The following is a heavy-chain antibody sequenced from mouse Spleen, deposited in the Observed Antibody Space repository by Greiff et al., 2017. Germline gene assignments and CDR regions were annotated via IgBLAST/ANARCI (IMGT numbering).Heavy chain of an antibody. CDR1: GYSFTSYY. J-gene: IGHJ1*03. V-gene: IGHV1-66*01. Sequence: QVQLQQSGPELVKPGASVKISCKASGYSFTSYYIHWVKQRPGQGLEWIGWIYPGSGNTKYNEKFKGKATLTADTSSSTAYMQLSSLTSEDSAVYYCAGGYYSWYFDVWGTGTTVTVSS. D-gene: IGHD2-3*01. CDR3: AGGYYSWYFDV. CDR2: IYPGSGNT.